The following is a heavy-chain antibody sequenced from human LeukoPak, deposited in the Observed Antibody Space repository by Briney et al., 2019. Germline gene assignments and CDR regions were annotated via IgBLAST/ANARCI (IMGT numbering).Heavy chain of an antibody. Sequence: GGSLRLSCAASKFTFSSYAMSWVRRAPGKGLEWVSAISGSGGSTYYADSVKGRFTISRDNSKNTLYLQMNSLRAEDTAVYYCAKDSRQIAVAGTDFDYWGQGTLVTVSS. CDR2: ISGSGGST. V-gene: IGHV3-23*01. CDR1: KFTFSSYA. CDR3: AKDSRQIAVAGTDFDY. D-gene: IGHD6-19*01. J-gene: IGHJ4*02.